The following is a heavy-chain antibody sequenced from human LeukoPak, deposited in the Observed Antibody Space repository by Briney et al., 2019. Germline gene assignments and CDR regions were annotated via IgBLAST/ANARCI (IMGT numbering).Heavy chain of an antibody. D-gene: IGHD3-10*01. CDR2: IYPGDSDT. J-gene: IGHJ4*02. CDR1: GYSFTSYW. Sequence: GESLKISCKGSGYSFTSYWIGWVRQMPGKGLEWMGIIYPGDSDTRYSPSFQGQVTISADKSISTAYLQWSSLKASDTAMYYCARAYYGSGSYLNFDYWGQGTLVTVSS. V-gene: IGHV5-51*01. CDR3: ARAYYGSGSYLNFDY.